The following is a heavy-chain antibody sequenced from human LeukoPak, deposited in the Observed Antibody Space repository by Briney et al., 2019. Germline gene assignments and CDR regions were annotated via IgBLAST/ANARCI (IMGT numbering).Heavy chain of an antibody. CDR3: VSDKEGRGLTNLDC. Sequence: GRSLRLSCVASGFSFSSYEMNCVRQAPGKGLEWVSYIHNSGNYIYYADSVKGRFTISRDNAKNSLYLQMNSLRAEDTAVYLCVSDKEGRGLTNLDCWGQGTLVTASS. CDR1: GFSFSSYE. V-gene: IGHV3-48*03. D-gene: IGHD3-10*01. J-gene: IGHJ4*02. CDR2: IHNSGNYI.